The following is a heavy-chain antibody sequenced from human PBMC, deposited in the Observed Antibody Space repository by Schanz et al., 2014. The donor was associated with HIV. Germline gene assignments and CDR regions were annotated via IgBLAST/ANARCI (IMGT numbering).Heavy chain of an antibody. Sequence: EVQVLESGGGIIQPGGSLRLSCAASGFTFSMYAMSWVRQAPGKGLEWVSAVSGSGAGTSYADSVKGRFTIARDNSEKTLYLHMNSLRAEDTAVYYCAKDQGDVSGTPFDYWGQGTLVTVSS. CDR3: AKDQGDVSGTPFDY. D-gene: IGHD1-20*01. CDR2: VSGSGAGT. J-gene: IGHJ4*02. V-gene: IGHV3-23*01. CDR1: GFTFSMYA.